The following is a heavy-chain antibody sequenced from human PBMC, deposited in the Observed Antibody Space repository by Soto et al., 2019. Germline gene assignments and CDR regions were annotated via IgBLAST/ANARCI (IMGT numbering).Heavy chain of an antibody. D-gene: IGHD1-26*01. CDR3: AREWELAYGMDV. CDR1: CYTFTSYG. CDR2: ISAYNGNT. J-gene: IGHJ6*02. V-gene: IGHV1-18*04. Sequence: SSVKVSCKASCYTFTSYGISWVRQAPGQGLEWMGWISAYNGNTNYAQKLQGRVTMTTDTSTSTAYMELRSLRSDDTAVYYCAREWELAYGMDVWGQGTTVTVSS.